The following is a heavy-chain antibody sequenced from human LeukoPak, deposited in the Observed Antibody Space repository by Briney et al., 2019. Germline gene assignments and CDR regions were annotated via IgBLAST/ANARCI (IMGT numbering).Heavy chain of an antibody. Sequence: GGSLRLSCAASGFTFRSYGMHWVRQAPGKGLEWVAVIRYDGTNKYYADSVKGRFTISRDNSKNTLYLQMNSLRAEDTAVYYCARDANYYDSSGYLYYFDYWGQGTLVTVSS. CDR2: IRYDGTNK. CDR3: ARDANYYDSSGYLYYFDY. V-gene: IGHV3-30*02. J-gene: IGHJ4*02. D-gene: IGHD3-22*01. CDR1: GFTFRSYG.